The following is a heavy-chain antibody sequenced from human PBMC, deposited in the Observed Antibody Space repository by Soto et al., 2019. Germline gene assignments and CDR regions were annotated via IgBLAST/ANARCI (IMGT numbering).Heavy chain of an antibody. V-gene: IGHV3-33*01. J-gene: IGHJ4*02. CDR3: ARLGLGSARWYVDY. Sequence: QVQLVESGGGVVQPGRSLRLSCEGSGFTFKNYGMHWVRQAPGKGLEWVAVIWYDGSKKYFADSVKGRFSISRDNSKNTLYLEMNNLRSEDTALYYCARLGLGSARWYVDYWGQGTLVTVSS. CDR2: IWYDGSKK. D-gene: IGHD1-26*01. CDR1: GFTFKNYG.